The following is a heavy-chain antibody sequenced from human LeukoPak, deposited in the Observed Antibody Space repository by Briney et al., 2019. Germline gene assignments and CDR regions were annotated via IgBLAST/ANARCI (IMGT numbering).Heavy chain of an antibody. D-gene: IGHD5-24*01. V-gene: IGHV4-39*07. CDR1: GGSISRSTYF. CDR2: IYYSGST. J-gene: IGHJ5*02. Sequence: PSETLSLTCTVSGGSISRSTYFWGWIRQPPGKGLEWIGTIYYSGSTYYNPSLKSRVTISVDSSKNQFSLRLSSVTAADTAVYYCARESLTWLQSRTSWFDPWGQGTLVTVS. CDR3: ARESLTWLQSRTSWFDP.